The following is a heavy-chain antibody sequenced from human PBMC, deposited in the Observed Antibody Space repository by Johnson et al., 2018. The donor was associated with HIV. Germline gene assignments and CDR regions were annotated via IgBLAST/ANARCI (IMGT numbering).Heavy chain of an antibody. D-gene: IGHD5-18*01. V-gene: IGHV3-30*03. CDR1: GFTFSSYW. CDR2: ISYDGSNK. Sequence: VQLVESGGGLVQPGGSLRLSCAASGFTFSSYWMSWVRQAPGKGLEWVAVISYDGSNKYYADSVKGRFTISRDNSKNTLYLQMNSLRAEDTAVYYCARDRYSYGRDAFDIWGQGTMVTVSS. J-gene: IGHJ3*02. CDR3: ARDRYSYGRDAFDI.